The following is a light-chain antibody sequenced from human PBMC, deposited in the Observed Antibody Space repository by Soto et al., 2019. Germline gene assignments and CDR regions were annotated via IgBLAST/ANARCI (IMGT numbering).Light chain of an antibody. V-gene: IGKV1-5*01. J-gene: IGKJ1*01. CDR2: DAS. CDR1: QSISSW. CDR3: QKTYNTPRT. Sequence: DIQMTQSPSTLSASVGDRVTITCRASQSISSWLAWYQQKPGKAPKLLIHDASNLQTGVPSRFSGSGSGTDFTLTISSLQPEDFATYYCQKTYNTPRTCGQGNKGDIK.